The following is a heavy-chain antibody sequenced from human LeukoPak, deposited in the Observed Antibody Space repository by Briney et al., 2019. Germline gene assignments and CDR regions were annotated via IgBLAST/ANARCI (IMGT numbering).Heavy chain of an antibody. Sequence: GGSLRLSFAASGFTFSSYAMSWVRQAPGKGLEWVSAISGSGGSTYYADSVKGRFTISRDNSKNTLYLQMNSLRAEDTAVYYCVGPSYYGDDVGARTPGFDYWGQGTLVTVSS. D-gene: IGHD4-17*01. CDR3: VGPSYYGDDVGARTPGFDY. CDR2: ISGSGGST. CDR1: GFTFSSYA. V-gene: IGHV3-23*01. J-gene: IGHJ4*02.